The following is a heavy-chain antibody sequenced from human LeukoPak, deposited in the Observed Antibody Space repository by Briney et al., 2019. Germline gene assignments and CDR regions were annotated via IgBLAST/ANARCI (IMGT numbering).Heavy chain of an antibody. D-gene: IGHD3-3*01. J-gene: IGHJ4*02. CDR1: GGSISSYY. V-gene: IGHV4-59*01. CDR3: ARKRWSGYGPFDY. Sequence: PSGTLSLTCTVSGGSISSYYWSWIRQPPGKGLEWIGYIYYSGSTNYNPSLKSRVTISVDTSKNQFSLKLSSVTAADTAVYYCARKRWSGYGPFDYWGQGTLVTVSS. CDR2: IYYSGST.